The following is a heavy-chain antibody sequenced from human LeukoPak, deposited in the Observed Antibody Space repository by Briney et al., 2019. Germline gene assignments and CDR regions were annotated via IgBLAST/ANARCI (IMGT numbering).Heavy chain of an antibody. CDR3: ARGVYGVFDY. V-gene: IGHV1-2*02. Sequence: GASVKVSCKASGYTFTGYYMHWVRQAPGQGLEWMGWINPNSGGTNYAQKFQGRVTMTTDTSTSTAYMELRSLRSDDTAVYYCARGVYGVFDYWGQGTLVTVSS. CDR2: INPNSGGT. J-gene: IGHJ4*02. D-gene: IGHD4-17*01. CDR1: GYTFTGYY.